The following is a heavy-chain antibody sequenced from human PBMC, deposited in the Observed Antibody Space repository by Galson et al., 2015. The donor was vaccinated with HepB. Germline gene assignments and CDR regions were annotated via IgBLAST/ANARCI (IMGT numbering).Heavy chain of an antibody. J-gene: IGHJ4*02. CDR3: AKTPFGYSYGYLDY. CDR2: IGSTGSIM. Sequence: SLRLSCAASGFTFSNYEMNWVRQAPGKGLEWVSYIGSTGSIMYYADSVKGRFTISRDNAKNSLYLQMNSLRAEDTAVYYCAKTPFGYSYGYLDYWGQGTLVTVSS. D-gene: IGHD5-18*01. CDR1: GFTFSNYE. V-gene: IGHV3-48*03.